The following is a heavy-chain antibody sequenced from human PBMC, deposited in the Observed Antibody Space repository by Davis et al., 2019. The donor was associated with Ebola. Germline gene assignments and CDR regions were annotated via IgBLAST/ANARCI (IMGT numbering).Heavy chain of an antibody. CDR3: AYIPGAAPFYY. CDR1: GFTFSTYS. V-gene: IGHV3-21*01. Sequence: GESLKISCAASGFTFSTYSMSWVRQAPGKGLEWVSSISSDSDYIYYADSAKGRFTISRDNAKNSLYLQMNSLRAEDTAVYYCAYIPGAAPFYYLGQGTLVHVPS. D-gene: IGHD2-15*01. CDR2: ISSDSDYI. J-gene: IGHJ4*02.